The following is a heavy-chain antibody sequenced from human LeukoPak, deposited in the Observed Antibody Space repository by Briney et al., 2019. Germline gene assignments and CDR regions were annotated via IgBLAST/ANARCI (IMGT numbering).Heavy chain of an antibody. CDR1: GGSISSYY. J-gene: IGHJ4*02. D-gene: IGHD3-10*01. Sequence: SETLSLTCTVSGGSISSYYWSWIRQPPGKGLEWIGYIYYSGSTNYNPSLKSRVTISVDTSTKQFSLKLSSVTAADTAVYYCARDSYYYGSGSYKAPWYFDYWGQGTLVTVSS. V-gene: IGHV4-59*01. CDR3: ARDSYYYGSGSYKAPWYFDY. CDR2: IYYSGST.